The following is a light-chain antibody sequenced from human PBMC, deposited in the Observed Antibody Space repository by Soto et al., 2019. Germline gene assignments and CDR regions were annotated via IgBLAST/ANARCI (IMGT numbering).Light chain of an antibody. CDR3: QQRSNWPPLT. CDR2: GAS. J-gene: IGKJ4*01. CDR1: QSVSSN. V-gene: IGKV3-11*01. Sequence: EIVMTQSPATLSVSPGERVILSCRASQSVSSNLAWYQQKPGQAPRLLLYGASTRATGVPVRFSGSGSGTDFTLTISSLEPEDFAVYYCQQRSNWPPLTFXGGTKVDIK.